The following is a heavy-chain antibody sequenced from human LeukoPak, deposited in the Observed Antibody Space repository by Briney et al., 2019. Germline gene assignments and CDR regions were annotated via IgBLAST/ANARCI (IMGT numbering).Heavy chain of an antibody. Sequence: PGGSLRLSCAASGFTFDDYAMHWVRQAPGKGLEWVSGTSWNSGSIGYADSVEGRFTISRDNAKNSLYLQMNSLRAEDTALYYCAKDSGPGSVAECFQHWGQGTLVTVSS. D-gene: IGHD1-1*01. CDR1: GFTFDDYA. J-gene: IGHJ1*01. CDR3: AKDSGPGSVAECFQH. CDR2: TSWNSGSI. V-gene: IGHV3-9*01.